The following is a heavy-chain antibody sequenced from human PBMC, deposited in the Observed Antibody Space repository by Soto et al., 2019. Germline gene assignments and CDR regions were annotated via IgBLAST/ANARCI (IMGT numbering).Heavy chain of an antibody. CDR3: ASSRTVVISYFDY. Sequence: SETLSLTCTVSGGSISSNNYYWGWIRQPPGKGLEWIGSIHYSGSTYYNPSLKSRVTIFVDTSKNQFSLRLSSVTAADTAVYYCASSRTVVISYFDYWGQGTLVTVSS. V-gene: IGHV4-39*01. J-gene: IGHJ4*02. CDR1: GGSISSNNYY. CDR2: IHYSGST. D-gene: IGHD3-22*01.